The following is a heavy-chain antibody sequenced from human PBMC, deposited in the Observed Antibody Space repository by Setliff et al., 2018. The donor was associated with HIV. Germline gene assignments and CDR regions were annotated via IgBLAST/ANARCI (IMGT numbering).Heavy chain of an antibody. J-gene: IGHJ4*02. CDR3: ARDRLAVAGTLGY. D-gene: IGHD6-19*01. CDR2: MNPNSGNT. CDR1: GYTFTKYH. V-gene: IGHV1-18*01. Sequence: ASVKVSCKASGYTFTKYHINWVRQAPGHGLEWMGWMNPNSGNTGYAQKLQGRVTMTTDTSTSTAYMELRSLRSDDTAVYYCARDRLAVAGTLGYWGQGTLVTVSS.